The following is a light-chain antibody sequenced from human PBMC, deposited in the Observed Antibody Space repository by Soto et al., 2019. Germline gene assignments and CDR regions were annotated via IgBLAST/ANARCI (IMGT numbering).Light chain of an antibody. J-gene: IGKJ2*01. CDR1: PRTSIN. Sequence: EIVMTQSPATLSLSPGERDTLSCRAIPRTSINLAWYQQKPGQAPRLLIYGASTRATGIPARFSGSGSETEFTLTISSLQSEDSAVYYCQHYNNWPPYTFGQGTKLEIK. CDR2: GAS. CDR3: QHYNNWPPYT. V-gene: IGKV3-15*01.